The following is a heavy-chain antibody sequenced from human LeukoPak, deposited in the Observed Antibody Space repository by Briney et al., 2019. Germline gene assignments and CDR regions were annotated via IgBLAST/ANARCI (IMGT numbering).Heavy chain of an antibody. CDR3: ARDGIPFGSGSYADF. Sequence: GGSLRLSCAASGFTFSSYPMHWVRQAPGKGLEYVSGINDNGRSTYYANSVKGGFTISRDNSKNTLFLQMGTLRAEDMAEYYCARDGIPFGSGSYADFWGQGTLVTVSS. J-gene: IGHJ4*02. D-gene: IGHD3-10*01. CDR1: GFTFSSYP. V-gene: IGHV3-64*01. CDR2: INDNGRST.